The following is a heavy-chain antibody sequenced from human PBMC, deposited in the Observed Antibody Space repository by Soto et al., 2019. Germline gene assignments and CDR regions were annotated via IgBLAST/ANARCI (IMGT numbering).Heavy chain of an antibody. CDR3: AAGGGLPRYY. V-gene: IGHV4-30-2*01. Sequence: PSETLSLTCTVSGGSISSGDYYWSWIRQPPGKGLEWIGYIYHSGSTYYNPSLKSRVTISVDRSKNQFSLKLSSVTAADTAVYYCAAGGGLPRYYWGQGTLVTVPS. J-gene: IGHJ4*02. CDR2: IYHSGST. D-gene: IGHD5-12*01. CDR1: GGSISSGDYY.